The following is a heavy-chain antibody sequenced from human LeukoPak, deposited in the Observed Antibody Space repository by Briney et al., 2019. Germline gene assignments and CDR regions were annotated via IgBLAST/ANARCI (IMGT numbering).Heavy chain of an antibody. J-gene: IGHJ5*02. CDR1: GGSISSGGYH. CDR3: ARELELTYYNWFDP. D-gene: IGHD1-7*01. CDR2: IYHSGST. Sequence: SQTLSLTCTVSGGSISSGGYHWSWIRQPPGKGLEWIGYIYHSGSTYYNPSLKSRVTISVDRSKNQFSLKLSSVTAADTAVYYCARELELTYYNWFDPWGQGTLVTVSS. V-gene: IGHV4-30-2*01.